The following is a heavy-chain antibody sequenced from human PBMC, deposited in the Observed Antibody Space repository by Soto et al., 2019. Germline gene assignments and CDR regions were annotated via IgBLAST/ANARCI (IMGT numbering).Heavy chain of an antibody. D-gene: IGHD1-26*01. CDR2: TNTGGTT. CDR1: GFTVNSNN. CDR3: AKGDGFILAV. J-gene: IGHJ6*02. Sequence: EVQVLATGGGLIQPGGSLRLSCEASGFTVNSNNMSWVRQAPGEGLQWVSITNTGGTTYYAASVKGRFTVSRDNSKNTLYLQMNSLRAEDTAVYYCAKGDGFILAVWGQGTTVSVSS. V-gene: IGHV3-53*02.